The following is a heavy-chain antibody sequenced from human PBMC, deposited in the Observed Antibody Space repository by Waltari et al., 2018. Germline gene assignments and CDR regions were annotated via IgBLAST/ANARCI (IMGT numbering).Heavy chain of an antibody. V-gene: IGHV4-61*02. D-gene: IGHD6-13*01. CDR2: VYHDGSS. J-gene: IGHJ4*02. CDR1: GCSLDSGRSY. Sequence: QVQLQESGPGLVKPSQTLSLVCSVSGCSLDSGRSYWTWVRQPAGQGLEWIGRVYHDGSSYYNPSFKNRVTISLDKSQNQFSLDLTSVTAADTAVYFCARDSSGWYFFDDWGQGKLVTVSS. CDR3: ARDSSGWYFFDD.